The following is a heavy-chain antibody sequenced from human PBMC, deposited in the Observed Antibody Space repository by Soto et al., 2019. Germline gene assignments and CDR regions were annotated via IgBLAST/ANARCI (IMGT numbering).Heavy chain of an antibody. V-gene: IGHV1-8*01. CDR3: ARGRDYAFWSGLNWFDP. D-gene: IGHD3-3*01. Sequence: ASVKVSCKASGYTFTTYDINWVRQATGQGLEWMEWMNPNSGDTGYAEKFQGRVTMTRNTAINTAYMELSSLTSEDTAVYYCARGRDYAFWSGLNWFDPWGQGTLVTVS. CDR2: MNPNSGDT. CDR1: GYTFTTYD. J-gene: IGHJ5*02.